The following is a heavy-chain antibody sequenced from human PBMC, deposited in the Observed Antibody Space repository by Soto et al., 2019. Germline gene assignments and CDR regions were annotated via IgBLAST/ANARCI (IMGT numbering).Heavy chain of an antibody. J-gene: IGHJ4*02. Sequence: QAQVVQSGAEVRKPGSSVKLSCKASEGTFNSYAISWVRQAPGQGLEWMGGIIPYYNTLNYAQKFQDRVTITSTDATNTVYMELSRLRYDDTAVYFCASGASRWYPYFFDSWAQGTLVTVSS. CDR1: EGTFNSYA. D-gene: IGHD6-13*01. CDR3: ASGASRWYPYFFDS. V-gene: IGHV1-69*01. CDR2: IIPYYNTL.